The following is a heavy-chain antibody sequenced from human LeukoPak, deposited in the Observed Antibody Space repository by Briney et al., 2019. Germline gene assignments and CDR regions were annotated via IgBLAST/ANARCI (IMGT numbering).Heavy chain of an antibody. V-gene: IGHV4-38-2*01. D-gene: IGHD5-24*01. CDR1: GYSISSGYY. Sequence: SETLSLTCAVSGYSISSGYYWGWIRQPPGKGLEWIGSIYHSGSTYYNPSLKSRVTISVDTSKNQFSLKLSSVTAADTAVYYCARQGDGFYFDYWGQGTLVTVSS. CDR2: IYHSGST. CDR3: ARQGDGFYFDY. J-gene: IGHJ4*02.